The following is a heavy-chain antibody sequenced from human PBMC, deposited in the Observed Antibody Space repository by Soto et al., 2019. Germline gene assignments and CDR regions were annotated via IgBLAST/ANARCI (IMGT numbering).Heavy chain of an antibody. D-gene: IGHD6-13*01. V-gene: IGHV4-39*01. CDR3: ARHGVRAAATNWFDP. CDR2: MYHGGTT. Sequence: SETLSLTCSVSGGSISSGRYYWGRIRQTPGRGLEWIASMYHGGTTYSNPSLKSRVTISVDTSKNQFSLRLTSVTAADAAVYYCARHGVRAAATNWFDPWGQGTLVTVSS. J-gene: IGHJ5*02. CDR1: GGSISSGRYY.